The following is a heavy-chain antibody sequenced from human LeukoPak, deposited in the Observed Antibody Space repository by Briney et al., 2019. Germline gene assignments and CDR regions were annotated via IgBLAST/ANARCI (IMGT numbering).Heavy chain of an antibody. CDR2: IRYDGSNK. D-gene: IGHD3-10*01. CDR3: AKDSLPRYYGSGSYYNEDYYYMDV. Sequence: GGSLRLSCAASGFTFSSYGMHWVRQAPGKGLEWVAFIRYDGSNKYYADSVKGRFTISRDNSKNTLYLQMNSLRAEDTAVYYCAKDSLPRYYGSGSYYNEDYYYMDVWGKGTTVTIS. CDR1: GFTFSSYG. J-gene: IGHJ6*03. V-gene: IGHV3-30*02.